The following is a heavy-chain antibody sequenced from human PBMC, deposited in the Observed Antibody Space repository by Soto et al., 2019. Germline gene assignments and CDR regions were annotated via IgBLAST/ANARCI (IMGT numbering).Heavy chain of an antibody. Sequence: EVQLLESGEGWARPGGPLNLSCEGTGSISRSHGRGGFGQPPVRGLEWVANIKYDDSEKPYMDFAKGRFTISRDNAKNTLYLQMTSLRVEDTAVYYCAAWSRSNWFDYWGQGTLVTVSS. V-gene: IGHV3-7*05. J-gene: IGHJ4*02. CDR2: IKYDDSEK. CDR3: AAWSRSNWFDY. CDR1: GSISRSHG. D-gene: IGHD6-13*01.